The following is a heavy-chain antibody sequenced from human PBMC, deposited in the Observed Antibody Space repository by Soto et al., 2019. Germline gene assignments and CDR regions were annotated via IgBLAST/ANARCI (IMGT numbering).Heavy chain of an antibody. V-gene: IGHV1-69*13. J-gene: IGHJ6*02. CDR1: GGTFSSYA. Sequence: ASVKVSCKASGGTFSSYAISWVRQAPGQGLEWMGGIIPIFGTANYAQKFQGRVTITADESTSTAYMELSSLRSEDTAVYYCARGGAVASESGSRRGAARPRYYYYGMDVWGQGTTVTVSS. CDR3: ARGGAVASESGSRRGAARPRYYYYGMDV. D-gene: IGHD6-6*01. CDR2: IIPIFGTA.